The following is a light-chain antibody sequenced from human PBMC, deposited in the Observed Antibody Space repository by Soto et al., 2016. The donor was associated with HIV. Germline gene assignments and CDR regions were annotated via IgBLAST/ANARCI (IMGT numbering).Light chain of an antibody. Sequence: SYELTQPPSVSVSPGQTARITCSGDALPKQYAYWYQQKPGQAPVLVIYKDNERPSGIPERFSGSSSGTTVTLTISGVQAEDEADYYCQSADSSGTYVVFGGGTKLDRP. V-gene: IGLV3-25*03. CDR1: ALPKQY. CDR2: KDN. J-gene: IGLJ2*01. CDR3: QSADSSGTYVV.